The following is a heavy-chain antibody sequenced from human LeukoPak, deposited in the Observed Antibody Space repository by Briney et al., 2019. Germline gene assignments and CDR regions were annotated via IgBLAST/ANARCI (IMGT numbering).Heavy chain of an antibody. CDR2: INPNSGGT. CDR1: GYTFTGYY. V-gene: IGHV1-2*02. J-gene: IGHJ5*02. Sequence: ASVKVSCKASGYTFTGYYMHWVRQAPGQGLEWMGWINPNSGGTNYAQKFQGRVTMTRDTSISTAYMELSRLRSDDTAVYYCARAKGYCTNGVCLGSNWFDPWGQGTLVTVSS. CDR3: ARAKGYCTNGVCLGSNWFDP. D-gene: IGHD2-8*01.